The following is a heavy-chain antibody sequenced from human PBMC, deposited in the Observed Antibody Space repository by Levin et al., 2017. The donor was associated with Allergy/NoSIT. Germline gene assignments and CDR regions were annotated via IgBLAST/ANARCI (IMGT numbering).Heavy chain of an antibody. CDR2: IYYSGST. V-gene: IGHV4-59*08. D-gene: IGHD6-6*01. CDR3: ARGRPPGIAARRGRLDNWFDP. J-gene: IGHJ5*02. Sequence: PSETLSLTCTVSGGSISSYYWSWIRQPPGKGLEWIGYIYYSGSTNYNPSLKSRVTISVDTSKNQFSLKLSSVTAADTAVYYCARGRPPGIAARRGRLDNWFDPWGQGTLVTVSS. CDR1: GGSISSYY.